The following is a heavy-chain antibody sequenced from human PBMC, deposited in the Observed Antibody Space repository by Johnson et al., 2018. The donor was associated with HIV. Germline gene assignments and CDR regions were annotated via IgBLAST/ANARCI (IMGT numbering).Heavy chain of an antibody. CDR2: VYSGGST. V-gene: IGHV3-66*04. D-gene: IGHD4-17*01. J-gene: IGHJ3*02. CDR3: ARRTVTALFDI. CDR1: GFTVSRNY. Sequence: MQLVESGGGLVQPGGSLRLSCAASGFTVSRNYMSWVRQAPGKGLEWVSVVYSGGSTYYADSVKGRFTVSRDNSKNTVYLQMNSLRDEDTAVYYCARRTVTALFDIWGQGTLVTVSS.